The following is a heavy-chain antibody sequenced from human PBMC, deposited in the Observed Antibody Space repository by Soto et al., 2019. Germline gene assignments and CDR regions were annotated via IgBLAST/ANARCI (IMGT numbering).Heavy chain of an antibody. V-gene: IGHV3-43D*04. J-gene: IGHJ4*02. CDR2: ISWDGSRS. D-gene: IGHD1-26*01. CDR3: AKDVCSGATTACYTRLDS. CDR1: VFTGNDYD. Sequence: WGFQILSYAAFVFTGNDYDIHFFRSSRFMFLEWVSLISWDGSRSYYSDSVRGRFIISRDNNKESLSLLMTSLGTEDSALYYCAKDVCSGATTACYTRLDSLGQGTQVTVSS.